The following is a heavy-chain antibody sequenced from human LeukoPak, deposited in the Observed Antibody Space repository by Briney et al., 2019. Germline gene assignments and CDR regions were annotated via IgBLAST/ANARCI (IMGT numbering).Heavy chain of an antibody. Sequence: GGSLRLSCLASGFTFNSYAMHWVRRAPGKGLEWVAFTRHDGSSEYYADSVKGRFIISRDRSGNTLYLQMKSLRPEDTAMYYCARHNTRFLERLPALGSWGQGTLVTVSS. D-gene: IGHD3-3*01. J-gene: IGHJ5*02. CDR3: ARHNTRFLERLPALGS. V-gene: IGHV3-30*02. CDR1: GFTFNSYA. CDR2: TRHDGSSE.